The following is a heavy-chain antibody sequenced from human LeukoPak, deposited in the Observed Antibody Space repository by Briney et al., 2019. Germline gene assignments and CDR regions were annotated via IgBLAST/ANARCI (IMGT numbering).Heavy chain of an antibody. Sequence: SETLSLTCAVYGGSFSGYYWTWIRQPPGKGLEWIGSIYYSGSTYYSPSLKSRVTISVDTSKNQFSLKLSSVTAADTAVYYCARMADTAMAHDYWGQGTLVTVSS. CDR2: IYYSGST. J-gene: IGHJ4*02. V-gene: IGHV4-34*01. D-gene: IGHD5-18*01. CDR1: GGSFSGYY. CDR3: ARMADTAMAHDY.